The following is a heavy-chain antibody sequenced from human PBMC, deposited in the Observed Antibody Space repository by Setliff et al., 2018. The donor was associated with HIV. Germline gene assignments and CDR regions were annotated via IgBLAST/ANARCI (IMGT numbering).Heavy chain of an antibody. Sequence: PSETLSLTCTVSGGSISSGSYYWSWIRQPAGKGLEWIGHIYTSGSTNYNPSLKSRVTILVAMSKNQFSLKLKSATAADTAVYYCARGRGTVGGDAIDIWGQGTMVTVSS. D-gene: IGHD3-16*01. CDR3: ARGRGTVGGDAIDI. V-gene: IGHV4-61*09. CDR1: GGSISSGSYY. CDR2: IYTSGST. J-gene: IGHJ3*02.